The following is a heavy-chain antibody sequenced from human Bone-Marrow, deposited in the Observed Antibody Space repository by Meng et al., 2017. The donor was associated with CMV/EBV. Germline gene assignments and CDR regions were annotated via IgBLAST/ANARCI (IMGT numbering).Heavy chain of an antibody. V-gene: IGHV1-2*02. CDR3: ASKAMDV. Sequence: ASVKVSCKASGYTFTSYYMHWVRQAPGQGLEWIGWIVGGSGYTSYAQKLQGRVTITRDMATSTAYMEVSSLRSDDTAVYYCASKAMDVWGQGTTVTVSS. CDR2: IVGGSGYT. J-gene: IGHJ6*02. CDR1: GYTFTSYY.